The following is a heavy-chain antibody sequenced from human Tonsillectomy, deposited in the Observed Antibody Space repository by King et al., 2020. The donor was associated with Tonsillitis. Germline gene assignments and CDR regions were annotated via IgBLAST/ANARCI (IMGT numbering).Heavy chain of an antibody. J-gene: IGHJ6*02. D-gene: IGHD2-15*01. CDR1: GFTFSSYG. Sequence: VQLVESGGGVVQPGGSLRLSCAASGFTFSSYGMHWVRQAPGKGLEWVAFIREDGSNKYYADSVKGRFTISRDKSKNTLYLQMNSLRAEDTAVYYCAKGLGVVVAATKDTYYYGMDVWGQGTTVTVSS. CDR2: IREDGSNK. CDR3: AKGLGVVVAATKDTYYYGMDV. V-gene: IGHV3-30*02.